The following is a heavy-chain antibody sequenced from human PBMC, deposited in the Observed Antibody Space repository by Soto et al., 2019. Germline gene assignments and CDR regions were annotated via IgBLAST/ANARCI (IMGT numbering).Heavy chain of an antibody. Sequence: QVQLQQWGAGLLKPSETLSLTCAVYGGSFSGYYWSWIRQPPGKGLEWIGEINQSGSTNYNPSLKSRVTISVATSKNQFCLKLSSVTAADTAVYYCARGGGDYCSGGSCYYYWGQGTLVTVSS. J-gene: IGHJ4*02. CDR3: ARGGGDYCSGGSCYYY. D-gene: IGHD2-15*01. V-gene: IGHV4-34*01. CDR2: INQSGST. CDR1: GGSFSGYY.